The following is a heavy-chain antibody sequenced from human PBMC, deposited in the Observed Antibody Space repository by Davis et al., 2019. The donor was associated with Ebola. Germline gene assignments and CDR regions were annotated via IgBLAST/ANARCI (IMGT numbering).Heavy chain of an antibody. CDR1: GDTFVSFA. CDR2: IIPMFRSP. Sequence: SVKVSCKASGDTFVSFAFGWVRQAPGQGLEWMGGIIPMFRSPKYAQKFEGRVTITADDSTTTVFMELTSLRSEDTAVYFCARVVTGYFYDSSDSPSWFDPWGQGTLVTVSS. J-gene: IGHJ5*02. V-gene: IGHV1-69*13. D-gene: IGHD3-22*01. CDR3: ARVVTGYFYDSSDSPSWFDP.